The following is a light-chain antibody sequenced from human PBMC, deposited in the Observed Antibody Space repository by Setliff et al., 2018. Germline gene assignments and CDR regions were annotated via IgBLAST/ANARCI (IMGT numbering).Light chain of an antibody. CDR1: SNDVSGYNY. V-gene: IGLV2-8*01. J-gene: IGLJ1*01. Sequence: LTQPPSASGSPGQSVTISCTGTSNDVSGYNYVSWYQQHPGKAPQLMIYDVSKRPSGVPDRFSGSKSGNTASLTVSGLQAEDEADYYCSSYAGSNHFVFGTGTKVTV. CDR2: DVS. CDR3: SSYAGSNHFV.